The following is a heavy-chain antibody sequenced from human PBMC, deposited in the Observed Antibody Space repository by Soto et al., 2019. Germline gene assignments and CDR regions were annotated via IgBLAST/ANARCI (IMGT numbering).Heavy chain of an antibody. J-gene: IGHJ4*02. CDR3: ARARRDWDPFDY. CDR1: GYTFTSYG. CDR2: ISAYNGNT. D-gene: IGHD3-9*01. Sequence: ASVKVSCKASGYTFTSYGISWVRQAPGQGLEWMGWISAYNGNTNYAQKLQGRVTMTTDTSTSTAYMELRRLRSDDTAVYYCARARRDWDPFDYWGQGTLVTVSS. V-gene: IGHV1-18*01.